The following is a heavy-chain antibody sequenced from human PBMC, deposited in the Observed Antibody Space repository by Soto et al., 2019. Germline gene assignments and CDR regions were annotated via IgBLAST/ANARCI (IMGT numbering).Heavy chain of an antibody. CDR3: ARVPNVDFWSGYYDLKYFQH. CDR1: GYTFTSYD. D-gene: IGHD3-3*01. V-gene: IGHV1-8*01. J-gene: IGHJ1*01. CDR2: MNPNSGNT. Sequence: ASVKVSCKASGYTFTSYDINWVRQATGQGLEWMGWMNPNSGNTGYAQKFQGRVTMTRNTSISTAYMELSSLRSEDTAVYYCARVPNVDFWSGYYDLKYFQHWGQGTLVTVSS.